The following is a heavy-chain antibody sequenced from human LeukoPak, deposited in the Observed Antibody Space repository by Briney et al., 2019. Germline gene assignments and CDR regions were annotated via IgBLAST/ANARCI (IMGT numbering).Heavy chain of an antibody. V-gene: IGHV3-15*01. CDR2: IKSKTDGGTT. Sequence: GGSLRLSCAASGFIFSKAWMSWVRQAPGKGLEWVGRIKSKTDGGTTDYAAPVKGRFTISRDDSKNTLYLQMNSLKTEDTAVYYCTTDQYDILTGYYMGYFDYWDQGTLVTVSS. J-gene: IGHJ4*02. D-gene: IGHD3-9*01. CDR3: TTDQYDILTGYYMGYFDY. CDR1: GFIFSKAW.